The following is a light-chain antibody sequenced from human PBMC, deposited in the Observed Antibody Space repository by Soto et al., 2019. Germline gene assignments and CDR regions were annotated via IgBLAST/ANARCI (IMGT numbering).Light chain of an antibody. CDR3: QQSYSRPRT. V-gene: IGKV1-5*03. CDR1: QSISSW. CDR2: KAS. Sequence: DIQMTQSPSTLSASVGDRVTITCRASQSISSWLAWYQQKPGKAPKLLIYKASSLESGVPSRFSGSGSGTDFTLTISSLQPEDVATYFCQQSYSRPRTFGQGTKVDI. J-gene: IGKJ1*01.